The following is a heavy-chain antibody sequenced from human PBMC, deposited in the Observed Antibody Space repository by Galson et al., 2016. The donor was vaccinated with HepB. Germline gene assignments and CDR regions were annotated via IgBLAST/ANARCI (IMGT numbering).Heavy chain of an antibody. Sequence: SLRLSCAASGFIFSSYDMDWVRQAPGKGLEWVSLITSDGTSVYYADSVKGRFTMSRDNAQNSLYLQMHSLRDEDTAIYYCVRDASGWDDFDYWGQGTLVTVSS. CDR2: ITSDGTSV. D-gene: IGHD6-25*01. J-gene: IGHJ4*02. V-gene: IGHV3-48*02. CDR1: GFIFSSYD. CDR3: VRDASGWDDFDY.